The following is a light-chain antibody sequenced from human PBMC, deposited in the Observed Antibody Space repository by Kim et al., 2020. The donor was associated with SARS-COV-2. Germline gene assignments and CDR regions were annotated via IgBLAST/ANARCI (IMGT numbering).Light chain of an antibody. Sequence: SLSPGERATLSCWASQSVSSCLAWYQQKPGQAPRLLVYDASNRATGIPARFSGSGSETDFTLTIRSLEPEDFAVYYCQQYSNLITFGQGTRLEIK. CDR2: DAS. CDR3: QQYSNLIT. J-gene: IGKJ5*01. CDR1: QSVSSC. V-gene: IGKV3-11*01.